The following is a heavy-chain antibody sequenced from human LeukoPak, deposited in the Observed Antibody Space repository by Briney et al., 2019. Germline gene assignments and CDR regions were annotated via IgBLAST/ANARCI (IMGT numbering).Heavy chain of an antibody. CDR2: ISGSGGST. CDR1: GFTFSSYV. V-gene: IGHV3-23*01. CDR3: AKSSFCSGGSCYRFDY. Sequence: GGSLRLSCAASGFTFSSYVMSWVRQAPGKGLEWVSVISGSGGSTYYADSVKGRFTISRDNSKNTLYLQMNSPRAEDTAAYYCAKSSFCSGGSCYRFDYWGQGTLVTVSS. J-gene: IGHJ4*02. D-gene: IGHD2-15*01.